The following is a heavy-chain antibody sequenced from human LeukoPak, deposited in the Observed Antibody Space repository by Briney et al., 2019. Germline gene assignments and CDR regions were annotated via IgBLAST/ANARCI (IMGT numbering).Heavy chain of an antibody. CDR1: GGSISSGGYY. CDR2: IQDGGST. V-gene: IGHV4-30-2*01. CDR3: ARDSPKRYSGSYFDY. D-gene: IGHD1-26*01. Sequence: SETLSLTCTVSGGSISSGGYYWSWIRQPPGKGLEWIGFIQDGGSTSYNSSLKSRVAISVDRSKNQFSLTLSSVTAADTAIYYCARDSPKRYSGSYFDYWGQGTLVTVSS. J-gene: IGHJ4*02.